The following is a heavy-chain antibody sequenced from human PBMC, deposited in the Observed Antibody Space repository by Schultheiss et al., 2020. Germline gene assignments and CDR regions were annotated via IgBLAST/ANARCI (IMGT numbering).Heavy chain of an antibody. CDR1: GFDFSDYG. CDR2: IWFDGTNK. Sequence: GGSLRLSCAASGFDFSDYGMHWVRQAPGKGLEWVAVIWFDGTNKYYAYSVKGRFTISRDNSRNTLYLQMNSLRAEDTAAYYCAREDLDTAMVTGDYWGQGTLVTVSS. CDR3: AREDLDTAMVTGDY. D-gene: IGHD5-18*01. V-gene: IGHV3-33*01. J-gene: IGHJ4*02.